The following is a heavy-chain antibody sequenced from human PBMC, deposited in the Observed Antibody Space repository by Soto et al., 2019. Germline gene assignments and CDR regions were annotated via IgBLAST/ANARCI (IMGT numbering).Heavy chain of an antibody. CDR2: ISGFNGNT. J-gene: IGHJ5*02. Sequence: ASVKVSCKASGYTFNFYGITWVRQAPGQGLEWMGWISGFNGNTNYAADLQGRVTMTTDTSTSTAYMELRGLRSDDTAVYYCSRRAPEGFDPWGQGTLVTVSS. CDR1: GYTFNFYG. CDR3: SRRAPEGFDP. V-gene: IGHV1-18*01.